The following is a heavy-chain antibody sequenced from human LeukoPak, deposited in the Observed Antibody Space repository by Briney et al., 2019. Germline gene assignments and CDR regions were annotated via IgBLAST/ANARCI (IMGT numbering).Heavy chain of an antibody. J-gene: IGHJ4*02. Sequence: GGSLRLSCAASGFTFSSYAMSWVRQAPGKGLEWVSAISGSGGSTYYADSVKGRFTISGDNSKNTLYLQMNSLRAEDTAVCYCAIHSSSWYFDYWGQGTLVTVSS. CDR1: GFTFSSYA. D-gene: IGHD6-13*01. CDR2: ISGSGGST. CDR3: AIHSSSWYFDY. V-gene: IGHV3-23*01.